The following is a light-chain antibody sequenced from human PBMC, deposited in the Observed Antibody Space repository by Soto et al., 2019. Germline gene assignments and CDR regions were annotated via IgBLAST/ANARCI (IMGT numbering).Light chain of an antibody. CDR2: DAI. J-gene: IGKJ2*01. Sequence: EIVLTQSPGTLSLSPGERATLSCRARQSVARNLLAWFQQRPGQPPRLLIYDAIGRATGIPDRFSGSGSATDFTLTINRLEPEDFAVYYCHQYASSPLTFGQGTKLEIK. CDR1: QSVARNL. V-gene: IGKV3-20*01. CDR3: HQYASSPLT.